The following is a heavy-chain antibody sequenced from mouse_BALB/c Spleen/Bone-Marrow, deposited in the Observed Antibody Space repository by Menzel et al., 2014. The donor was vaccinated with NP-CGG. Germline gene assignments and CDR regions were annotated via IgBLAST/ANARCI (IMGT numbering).Heavy chain of an antibody. D-gene: IGHD2-10*02. CDR3: ARDVGYGNYFVY. Sequence: EVKVVESGGGLVQPGDSLRLSCATSGFTFSDFYMEWVRQPPGKRLEWIAASRNKAKYYTTEYSASVKGRFIVSRDTSQXVLYLQMNALRAEDTAIYYCARDVGYGNYFVYWGQGTLVTVSA. CDR1: GFTFSDFY. V-gene: IGHV7-1*02. CDR2: SRNKAKYYTT. J-gene: IGHJ3*01.